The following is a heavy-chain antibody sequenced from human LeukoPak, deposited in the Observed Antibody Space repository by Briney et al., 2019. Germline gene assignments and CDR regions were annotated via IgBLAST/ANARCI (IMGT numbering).Heavy chain of an antibody. CDR3: SRYCSGGTCYSDRDH. J-gene: IGHJ4*02. CDR1: GFTFSNYG. D-gene: IGHD2-15*01. Sequence: PGGSLRLSCAASGFTFSNYGMHWVRQAPGKGLEWVAVISFDGSNKYYADSVKGRFTISRDNSKNTLFLQMNSLKTEDTAVYYCSRYCSGGTCYSDRDHWGQGTLVTVSS. V-gene: IGHV3-30*03. CDR2: ISFDGSNK.